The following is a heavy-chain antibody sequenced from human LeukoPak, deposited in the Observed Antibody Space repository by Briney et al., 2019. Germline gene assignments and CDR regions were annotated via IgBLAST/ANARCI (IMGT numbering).Heavy chain of an antibody. D-gene: IGHD6-13*01. CDR3: TTVLSSNRYNLCDY. Sequence: PGGSLRLSCVASGFTVSSKYMSWVRQAPGKGLEWVSVIYSGGSTYYADSVKGRFTISRDNSKNTLYLQMNSLRAEDTAVYYCTTVLSSNRYNLCDYWGQGTLVTVSS. CDR1: GFTVSSKY. V-gene: IGHV3-66*01. CDR2: IYSGGST. J-gene: IGHJ4*02.